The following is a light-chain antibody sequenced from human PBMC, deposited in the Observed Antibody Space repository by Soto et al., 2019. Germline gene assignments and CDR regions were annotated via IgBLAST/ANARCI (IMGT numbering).Light chain of an antibody. CDR1: SSNVGGNT. CDR3: ASWDDSLNGPV. Sequence: HSVLTQPPSASGTPGQRVTISCSGSSSNVGGNTINWYQHLPGTAPKLLMYSDNQRPSGVPDRFSGSKSGTSASLAISRLQSDDEADYFCASWDDSLNGPVFGGGTKLTVL. V-gene: IGLV1-44*01. CDR2: SDN. J-gene: IGLJ3*02.